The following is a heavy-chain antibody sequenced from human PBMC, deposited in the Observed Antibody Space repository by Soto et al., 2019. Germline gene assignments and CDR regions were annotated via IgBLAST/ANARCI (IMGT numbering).Heavy chain of an antibody. Sequence: QVQLVQSGSEVRRPGSSVKVSCKASGGSFSNSAIAWVRQAPGQGLEWLGMIIPIFTTTNYAQKFKDRLTITADGSTSTAYMELSGPKSEDTAVYFCARPSGLLGPFSAVVDYWGQGTLVTFS. CDR3: ARPSGLLGPFSAVVDY. D-gene: IGHD3-3*02. V-gene: IGHV1-69*18. CDR2: IIPIFTTT. J-gene: IGHJ4*02. CDR1: GGSFSNSA.